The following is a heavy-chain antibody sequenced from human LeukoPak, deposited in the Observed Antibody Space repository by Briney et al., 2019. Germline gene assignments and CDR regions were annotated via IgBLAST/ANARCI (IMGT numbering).Heavy chain of an antibody. V-gene: IGHV3-23*01. CDR2: ISGSGGST. CDR1: GFTFSSYA. J-gene: IGHJ3*02. D-gene: IGHD4-11*01. CDR3: ARVTKGAFDI. Sequence: GGSLRLSCAASGFTFSSYAMSWVRQAPGKGLEWVSAISGSGGSTYYADSVKGRFTISRDNSKNTLYLQMNSLRAQDTAVYYCARVTKGAFDIWGQGTMVTVSS.